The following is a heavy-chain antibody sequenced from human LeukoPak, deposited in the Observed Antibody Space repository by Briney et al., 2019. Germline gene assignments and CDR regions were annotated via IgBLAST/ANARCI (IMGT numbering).Heavy chain of an antibody. V-gene: IGHV3-74*01. CDR1: GFTFSSYW. CDR2: ITDDDTST. D-gene: IGHD1-14*01. Sequence: GGSLRLSCAASGFTFSSYWMPWVRQVPGKGLVWVSRITDDDTSTSHADSVKGRFTISRDNGKNTLYLQMNGLRVEDTAVYYCVRGDATNLDHWGQGTLVTVSS. J-gene: IGHJ4*02. CDR3: VRGDATNLDH.